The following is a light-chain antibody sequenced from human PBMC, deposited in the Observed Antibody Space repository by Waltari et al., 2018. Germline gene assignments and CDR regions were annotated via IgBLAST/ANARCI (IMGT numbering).Light chain of an antibody. CDR1: QLISSL. J-gene: IGKJ1*01. V-gene: IGKV1-5*03. Sequence: DIQMTHSPSPLSASIRDRVTITCRALQLISSLLAWYQQKPGKAPKLLIYTASSLESGVPSRFSGSGSGTEFTLTISSLQPDDFATYYCQQYNSYPWTFGQGTKVEIK. CDR2: TAS. CDR3: QQYNSYPWT.